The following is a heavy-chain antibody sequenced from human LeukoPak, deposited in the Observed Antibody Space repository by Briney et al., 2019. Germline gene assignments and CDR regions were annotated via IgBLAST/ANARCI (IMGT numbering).Heavy chain of an antibody. J-gene: IGHJ4*02. CDR2: ISENGGTT. V-gene: IGHV3-23*01. CDR3: AKDYGPKQLVFLDS. D-gene: IGHD6-13*01. CDR1: GFTFSSYA. Sequence: GRSLRLSCAASGFTFSSYALSWVRQAPGKGLEWVSAISENGGTTFYADSVKGRFTITRDNSKNTLYVQMNSLRDEDTAVYYCAKDYGPKQLVFLDSWGQGTLVTVSS.